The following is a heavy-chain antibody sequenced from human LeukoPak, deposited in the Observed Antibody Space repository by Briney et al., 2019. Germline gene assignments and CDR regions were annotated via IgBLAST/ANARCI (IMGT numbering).Heavy chain of an antibody. CDR3: ASKRVATIRGPYYYGMDV. D-gene: IGHD5-12*01. Sequence: ASVKVSCKASGYTFTSYYMHWVRQAPGQGLEWMGIINPSGGSTSYAQKFQGRVTMTRDTSTSTVYMELSSLRSEDTAVYYCASKRVATIRGPYYYGMDVWGQGTTVTVSS. CDR2: INPSGGST. J-gene: IGHJ6*02. CDR1: GYTFTSYY. V-gene: IGHV1-46*01.